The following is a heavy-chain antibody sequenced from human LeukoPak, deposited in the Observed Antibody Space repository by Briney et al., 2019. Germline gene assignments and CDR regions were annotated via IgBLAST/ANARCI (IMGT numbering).Heavy chain of an antibody. Sequence: PSETLSLTCTVSGYSISNDYHWGWIRQPPGKGLEWIGNIYYSGSTYYNPSLKSRVTISVDTSKNQFSLKLSSVTAADTAVYYCAKAGRDPIYYYYYMDVWGKGTTVTVSS. CDR1: GYSISNDYH. CDR2: IYYSGST. CDR3: AKAGRDPIYYYYYMDV. D-gene: IGHD3-10*01. J-gene: IGHJ6*03. V-gene: IGHV4-38-2*02.